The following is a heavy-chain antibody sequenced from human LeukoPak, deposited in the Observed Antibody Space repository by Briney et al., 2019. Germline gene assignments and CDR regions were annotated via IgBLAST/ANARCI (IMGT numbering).Heavy chain of an antibody. CDR1: GYTFSNFG. D-gene: IGHD2-2*01. CDR2: ISGNNDNP. J-gene: IGHJ4*02. CDR3: ARDGTSTDDY. V-gene: IGHV1-18*01. Sequence: ASAKVSCKASGYTFSNFGINWVRQAPGQSLEWIAWISGNNDNPNYGQKFQGRFTVTTDSSTSTAYMELRNLRSDDTAVYYCARDGTSTDDYWGQGTLVTVSS.